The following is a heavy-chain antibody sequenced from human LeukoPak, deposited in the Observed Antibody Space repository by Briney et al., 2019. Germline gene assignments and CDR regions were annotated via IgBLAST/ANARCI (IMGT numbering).Heavy chain of an antibody. CDR3: AKDFQHDGGQE. V-gene: IGHV3-23*01. CDR2: INGNGVNT. D-gene: IGHD4-23*01. J-gene: IGHJ4*02. CDR1: GFIFSSYA. Sequence: GGSLRLSCAASGFIFSSYAMTWVRQAPGRGPEWVATINGNGVNTHYADSVKGRFTVSRDNSKNTLCLQISSLRAEDTAVYYCAKDFQHDGGQEWGQGTLVSVSS.